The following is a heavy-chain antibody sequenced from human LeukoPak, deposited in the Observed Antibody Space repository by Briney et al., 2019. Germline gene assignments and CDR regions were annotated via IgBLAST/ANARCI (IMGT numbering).Heavy chain of an antibody. V-gene: IGHV1-2*02. CDR3: ARGLLEPDYYDFWSGPRPYYYYGMDV. D-gene: IGHD3-3*01. CDR1: GYTFTGYY. Sequence: ASVKVSCKASGYTFTGYYMHWVRQAPGQGREWMGWINPNSGGTNYAQKFQGRVTMTRDTSISTAYMELSRLRSDDTAVYYCARGLLEPDYYDFWSGPRPYYYYGMDVWGQGTTVTVSS. J-gene: IGHJ6*02. CDR2: INPNSGGT.